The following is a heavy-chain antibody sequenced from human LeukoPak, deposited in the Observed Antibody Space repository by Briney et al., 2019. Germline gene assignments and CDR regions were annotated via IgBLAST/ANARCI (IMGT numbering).Heavy chain of an antibody. CDR3: ARDLYSGSSPFAS. CDR1: GFTFSDYY. J-gene: IGHJ4*02. CDR2: ISETGSAT. D-gene: IGHD1-26*01. Sequence: GGSLRLSCAASGFTFSDYYMSWIRQVPGKGLEWVSYISETGSATYYADSVKRRFTISRDNAKTSLYLQMNNLRAEDTAVYYCARDLYSGSSPFASWGQGTLVTVSS. V-gene: IGHV3-11*04.